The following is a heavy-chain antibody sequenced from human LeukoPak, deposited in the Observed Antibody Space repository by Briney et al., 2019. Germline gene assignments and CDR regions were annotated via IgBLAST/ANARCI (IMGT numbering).Heavy chain of an antibody. V-gene: IGHV1-69*04. J-gene: IGHJ4*02. CDR1: RGTFSSYA. CDR2: IIPIFGIA. D-gene: IGHD5-18*01. Sequence: SVTVSCKASRGTFSSYAISWVRQAPGQGLEWMGRIIPIFGIANYAQKFQGRVTITADKSTSTAYMELSSLRSEDTAVYYCARELMDTAMVTGFGYWGQGTLVTVSS. CDR3: ARELMDTAMVTGFGY.